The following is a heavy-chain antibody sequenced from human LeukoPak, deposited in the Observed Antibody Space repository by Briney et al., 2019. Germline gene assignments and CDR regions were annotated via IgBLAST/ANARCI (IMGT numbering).Heavy chain of an antibody. J-gene: IGHJ5*01. CDR2: ISSDGSNK. CDR1: GLSFSNYA. V-gene: IGHV3-30-3*01. CDR3: ARDNDPDYSSSPGWFDS. Sequence: GGSLRLSCAAPGLSFSNYAMNWVRRAPGKGLEWVAVISSDGSNKFYADSVKGRFTVSRDNSKNTLFLQMNGLRVEDTAVYYCARDNDPDYSSSPGWFDSWGQGTLVTVSS. D-gene: IGHD6-6*01.